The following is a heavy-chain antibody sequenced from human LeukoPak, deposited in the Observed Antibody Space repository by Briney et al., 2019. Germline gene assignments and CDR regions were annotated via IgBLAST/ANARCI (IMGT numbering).Heavy chain of an antibody. CDR3: WFDP. CDR2: IYTSGST. J-gene: IGHJ5*02. Sequence: SQTLSLTCTVSGGSISSGSYYWSWIRQPAGKGLEWIGRIYTSGSTNYNPSLKSRVTISVDTSKNQFSLKLSSVTAADTAVWVDWFDPWGQGNLVTVSS. CDR1: GGSISSGSYY. V-gene: IGHV4-61*02.